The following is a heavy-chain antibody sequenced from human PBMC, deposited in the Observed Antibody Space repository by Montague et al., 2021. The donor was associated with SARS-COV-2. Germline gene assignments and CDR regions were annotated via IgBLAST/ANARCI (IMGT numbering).Heavy chain of an antibody. CDR1: GGSISDNNR. D-gene: IGHD1-26*01. J-gene: IGHJ5*02. CDR2: ISLGGHT. Sequence: SETLSLTCGVSGGSISDNNRWSWVRQSPETGLEWIGEISLGGHTDYNPSLKSRVTISLDKSKNQFSLTLTSVTAADTAVHYCARDIWEPEVRSRGWFDPWGQGILVTVSS. V-gene: IGHV4-4*02. CDR3: ARDIWEPEVRSRGWFDP.